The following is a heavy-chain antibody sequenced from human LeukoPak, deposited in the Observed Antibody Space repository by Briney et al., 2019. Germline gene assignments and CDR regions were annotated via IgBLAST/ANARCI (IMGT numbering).Heavy chain of an antibody. CDR2: IRYDGSNK. CDR1: GFTFSSYG. D-gene: IGHD3-10*01. Sequence: PGGSLRLSCAASGFTFSSYGMHWVRQAPGKGLEWVAFIRYDGSNKYYADSVKGRFTISRDNAKNSLYLQMNSLRAEDTAVYYCARDQEVGYYYGSGSFSWGQGTLVTVSS. CDR3: ARDQEVGYYYGSGSFS. J-gene: IGHJ5*02. V-gene: IGHV3-30*02.